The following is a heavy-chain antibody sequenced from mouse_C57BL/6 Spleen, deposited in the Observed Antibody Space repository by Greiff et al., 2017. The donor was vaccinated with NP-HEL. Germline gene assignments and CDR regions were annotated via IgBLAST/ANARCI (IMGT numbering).Heavy chain of an antibody. J-gene: IGHJ4*01. V-gene: IGHV1-82*01. CDR3: ARPYYYGSSFYAMDY. CDR1: GYAFSSSW. CDR2: IYPGDGDT. D-gene: IGHD1-1*01. Sequence: VQLQQSGPELVKPGASVKISCKASGYAFSSSWMNWVKQRPGKGLEWIGRIYPGDGDTNYNGKFTGKATLTADKSSSTAYMQLSSLTSEDSAVYFCARPYYYGSSFYAMDYWGQGTSVTVSS.